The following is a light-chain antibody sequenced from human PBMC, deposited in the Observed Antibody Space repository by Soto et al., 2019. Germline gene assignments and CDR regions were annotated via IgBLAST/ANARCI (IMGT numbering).Light chain of an antibody. CDR3: QQSYSTPYS. CDR2: LTS. CDR1: QTISSW. J-gene: IGKJ2*01. Sequence: DIQMTQSPSTLSGSVGDRVTITCRASQTISSWLAWYQQKPESAPKLLIYLTSSLQSGVPSRFSGSGSGTDFTLTISSLQPEDFATYYCQQSYSTPYSFGQGTKVDIK. V-gene: IGKV1-39*01.